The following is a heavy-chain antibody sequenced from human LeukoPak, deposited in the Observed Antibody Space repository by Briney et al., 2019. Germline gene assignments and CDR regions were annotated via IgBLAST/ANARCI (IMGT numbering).Heavy chain of an antibody. V-gene: IGHV3-66*02. CDR2: IYSGGST. Sequence: GGSLRLSCAASGFTVSSNYMSWVRQDPGKGLEWVSVIYSGGSTYYADSVKGRFTISRDNSKNTLYLQMNSLRAEDTAVYYCAREVSPPGYYFDYWGQGTLVTVSS. D-gene: IGHD3-22*01. J-gene: IGHJ4*02. CDR1: GFTVSSNY. CDR3: AREVSPPGYYFDY.